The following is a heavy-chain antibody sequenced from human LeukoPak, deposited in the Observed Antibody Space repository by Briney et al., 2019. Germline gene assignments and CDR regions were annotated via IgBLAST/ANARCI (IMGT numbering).Heavy chain of an antibody. V-gene: IGHV4-39*01. CDR1: GDSISSTSYF. CDR3: TRHKCSGIYCPFDY. J-gene: IGHJ4*02. Sequence: SETLSLTCTASGDSISSTSYFWGWIRQPPGKGLEWIATIYYSGTTYYSPSLKSRVTISVDTSKNQFSLKLSSVSASDTAVYYCTRHKCSGIYCPFDYWGQGTLVTVSS. D-gene: IGHD2-15*01. CDR2: IYYSGTT.